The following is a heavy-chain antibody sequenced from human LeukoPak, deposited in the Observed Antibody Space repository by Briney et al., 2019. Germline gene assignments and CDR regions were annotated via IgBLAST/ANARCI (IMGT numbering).Heavy chain of an antibody. D-gene: IGHD5-18*01. CDR2: ISISVGTT. J-gene: IGHJ4*02. CDR1: GYTFIDYY. CDR3: GRDDLQLSDY. Sequence: GGSLRLSCAASGYTFIDYYMSWVRQAPGKGREWGSYISISVGTTNYAQTVKGRFTISRDTAKNTRYMQMKSLRPEDTAVCYFGRDDLQLSDYWGEGAPVTAS. V-gene: IGHV3-11*01.